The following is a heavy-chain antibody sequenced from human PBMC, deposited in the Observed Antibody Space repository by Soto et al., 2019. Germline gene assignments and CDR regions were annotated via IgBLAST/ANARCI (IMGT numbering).Heavy chain of an antibody. CDR3: AKDRGLAESGRWSHYYYGMDV. D-gene: IGHD1-26*01. Sequence: GGSLRLSCAASGFTFSSYGMHWVRQAPGKGLEWVAVIWYDGSNKYYGDSVRGRFTISRDNSKNTLFLEMNSLRSEDTAVYYCAKDRGLAESGRWSHYYYGMDVWGQGTTVTAP. J-gene: IGHJ6*02. V-gene: IGHV3-30*02. CDR2: IWYDGSNK. CDR1: GFTFSSYG.